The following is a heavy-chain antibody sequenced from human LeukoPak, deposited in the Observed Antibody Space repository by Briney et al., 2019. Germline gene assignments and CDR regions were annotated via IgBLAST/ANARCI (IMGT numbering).Heavy chain of an antibody. V-gene: IGHV4-30-4*01. J-gene: IGHJ6*03. Sequence: SETLSLTCTVSGGSISSGDYYWSWIRQPPGKGLEWIGYIYYSGSTYYNPSLKSRVTISVDTSKNQFSLKLSSVTAADTAVYYCARGQTVTHHYYYYYMDVWGKGTTVTVSS. CDR3: ARGQTVTHHYYYYYMDV. CDR2: IYYSGST. D-gene: IGHD4-11*01. CDR1: GGSISSGDYY.